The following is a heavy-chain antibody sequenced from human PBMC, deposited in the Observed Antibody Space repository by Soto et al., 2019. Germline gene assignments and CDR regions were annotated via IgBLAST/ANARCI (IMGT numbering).Heavy chain of an antibody. J-gene: IGHJ4*02. CDR1: GFTFSDFY. CDR3: ARDRNAADSDY. CDR2: ISSGSTNI. D-gene: IGHD1-1*01. Sequence: QVQLVESGGGLVKPGGSLRLSCAASGFTFSDFYMSWIRQAPGKGLEWISYISSGSTNIFYADSVKGRFPVSRDNANNSVYRQMDSLRAEATAVYYCARDRNAADSDYWGQGTLVTVSS. V-gene: IGHV3-11*01.